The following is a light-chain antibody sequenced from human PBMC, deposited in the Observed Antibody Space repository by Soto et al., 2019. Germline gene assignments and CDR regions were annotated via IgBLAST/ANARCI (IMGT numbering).Light chain of an antibody. CDR1: QSVSSN. CDR2: GAS. J-gene: IGKJ5*01. CDR3: QQYNNWPLT. Sequence: EIVMTQSPATLSVSPGERATLSCRASQSVSSNLSWHQQRPGQAPRLLIYGASTRATGVPARFSGGGSGTDFTLTITSLEPEDFALYCCQQYNNWPLTFGAGTRLEIK. V-gene: IGKV3D-15*01.